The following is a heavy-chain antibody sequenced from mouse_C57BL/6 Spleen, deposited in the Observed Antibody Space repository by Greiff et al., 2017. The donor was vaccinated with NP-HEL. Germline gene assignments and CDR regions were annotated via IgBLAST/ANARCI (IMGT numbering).Heavy chain of an antibody. D-gene: IGHD1-3*01. CDR1: GYTFTDYY. CDR3: ARGEGIFYYAMDY. CDR2: INPNNGGT. Sequence: EVQLQQSGPELVKPGASVKISCKASGYTFTDYYMNWVKQSHGKSLEWIGDINPNNGGTSYNQKFKGKATLTVDKSSSTAYMELRSLTSEDSAVYYCARGEGIFYYAMDYWGQGTSVTVSS. V-gene: IGHV1-26*01. J-gene: IGHJ4*01.